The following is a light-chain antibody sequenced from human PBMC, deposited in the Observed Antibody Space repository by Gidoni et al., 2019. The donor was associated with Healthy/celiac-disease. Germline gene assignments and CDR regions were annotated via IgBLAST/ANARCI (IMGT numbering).Light chain of an antibody. CDR3: QQSYSTPPA. J-gene: IGKJ1*01. Sequence: QMTQSPSSLSASVGDRVTITCRASQSISSYLNWYQQKPGKAPKLLIYAASSLQSGVPSRFSGSGSGTDFTLTISSLQPEDFATYYCQQSYSTPPAFGQGTKVEIK. V-gene: IGKV1-39*01. CDR1: QSISSY. CDR2: AAS.